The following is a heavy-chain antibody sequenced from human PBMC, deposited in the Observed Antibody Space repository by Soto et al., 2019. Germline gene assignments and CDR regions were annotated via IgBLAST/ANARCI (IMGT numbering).Heavy chain of an antibody. CDR3: AKARADYYDSSGYPVDY. J-gene: IGHJ4*02. V-gene: IGHV3-23*01. CDR1: GFTFSSYA. Sequence: EVQLLESGGGLVQPGGSLRLSCAASGFTFSSYAMSWVRQAPGKGLEWVSAISGSGGSTYYADSVKGRFTISRDNSTNTLYLQTNGLRAEDTAVHYCAKARADYYDSSGYPVDYWGQGTLVTVSS. D-gene: IGHD3-22*01. CDR2: ISGSGGST.